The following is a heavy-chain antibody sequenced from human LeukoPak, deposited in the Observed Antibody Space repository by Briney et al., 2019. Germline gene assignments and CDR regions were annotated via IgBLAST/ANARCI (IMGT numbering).Heavy chain of an antibody. V-gene: IGHV3-48*01. J-gene: IGHJ5*02. CDR1: GFTFSSYS. CDR2: ISSSSSTI. Sequence: GGSLRLSCAASGFTFSSYSMNWVRQAPGKGLGWVSYISSSSSTIYYADSVKGRFTISRDNAKNSLYLQMNSLRAEDTAVYYCAREYYDFWSGYFRPGELGFDPWGQGTLVTVSS. CDR3: AREYYDFWSGYFRPGELGFDP. D-gene: IGHD3-3*01.